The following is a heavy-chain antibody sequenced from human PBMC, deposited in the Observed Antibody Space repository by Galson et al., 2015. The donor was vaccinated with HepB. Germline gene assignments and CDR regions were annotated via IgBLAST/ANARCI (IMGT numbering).Heavy chain of an antibody. Sequence: SVKVSCKASGYKFTGYYMHWVRQAPGQGLEWMGRINPNSGGTNYAQKFQGRVTMTRDTSISTAYMELSRLRSVDTAVYYCAREPLYGDYGSSYDYWGQGTLVTVSS. D-gene: IGHD4-17*01. J-gene: IGHJ4*02. CDR1: GYKFTGYY. V-gene: IGHV1-2*06. CDR3: AREPLYGDYGSSYDY. CDR2: INPNSGGT.